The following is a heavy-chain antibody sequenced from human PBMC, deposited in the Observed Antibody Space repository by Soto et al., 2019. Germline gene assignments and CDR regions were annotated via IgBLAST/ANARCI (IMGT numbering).Heavy chain of an antibody. CDR3: ARVTGGNGSSGGSLDY. V-gene: IGHV3-33*01. CDR2: IWYDGRNK. Sequence: QVQLVESGGGVVQPGRSLRLSCAPSGFTFSSYGIHWVRQAPGKGLEWVAVIWYDGRNKYYADSVKGRFTISRDNSTNTLYLEMNNVRAEDTAVYFCARVTGGNGSSGGSLDYWGQGTLVTVSS. J-gene: IGHJ4*02. D-gene: IGHD3-16*01. CDR1: GFTFSSYG.